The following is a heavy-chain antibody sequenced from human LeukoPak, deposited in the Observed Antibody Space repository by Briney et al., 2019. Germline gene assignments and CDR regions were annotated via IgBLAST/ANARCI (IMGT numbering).Heavy chain of an antibody. V-gene: IGHV1-69*04. Sequence: SVKVSCKASGGTFSSYAISWVRHAPGQGLEWMGRIIPILGIANYAQKFQGRVTITADKSTSTAYMELSSLRSEDTAVYYCARVYCSSTSCSYYYYGMDVWGQGTTVTVSS. CDR3: ARVYCSSTSCSYYYYGMDV. CDR2: IIPILGIA. D-gene: IGHD2-2*01. CDR1: GGTFSSYA. J-gene: IGHJ6*02.